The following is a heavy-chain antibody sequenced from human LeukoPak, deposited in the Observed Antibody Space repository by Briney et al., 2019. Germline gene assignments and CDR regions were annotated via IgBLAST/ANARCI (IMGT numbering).Heavy chain of an antibody. CDR3: ARKQKMGVDH. J-gene: IGHJ4*02. CDR2: ISHSGNT. V-gene: IGHV4-38-2*01. Sequence: PSETLSLTCVVSGYSISSAYYWGWIRQPPGKGLEWIGGISHSGNTYYTASLKSRVSVSFDTSQNQFSLKLSAVTAADTATYYCARKQKMGVDHWGQGTLVTVSS. CDR1: GYSISSAYY. D-gene: IGHD3-16*01.